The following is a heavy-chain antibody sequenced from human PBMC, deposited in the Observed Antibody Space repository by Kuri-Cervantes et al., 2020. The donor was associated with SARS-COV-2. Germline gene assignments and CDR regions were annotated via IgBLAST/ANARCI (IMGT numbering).Heavy chain of an antibody. J-gene: IGHJ6*02. CDR1: GFTFSSYR. Sequence: GESLKISCAASGFTFSSYRMNWVRQAPGKGLEWVSSSSSSSSCIYYADSVKWRCTISRDNANNSLYLQMNSLRAEDTAVYYCAILGVGLCVGYGMDVWGQGTTVTVSS. D-gene: IGHD3/OR15-3a*01. V-gene: IGHV3-21*01. CDR3: AILGVGLCVGYGMDV. CDR2: SSSSSSCI.